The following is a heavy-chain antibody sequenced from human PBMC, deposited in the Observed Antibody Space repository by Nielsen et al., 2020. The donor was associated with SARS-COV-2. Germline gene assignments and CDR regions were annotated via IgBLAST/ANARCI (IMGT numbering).Heavy chain of an antibody. CDR1: GGTFTNYP. J-gene: IGHJ1*01. CDR3: ARGGDSSGYLGYFQE. D-gene: IGHD3-22*01. Sequence: SVKVSCKASGGTFTNYPISWVRQAPGQGLEWMGGIIPIFGSAHYAQKFQGRVTISADKFTRTAYMELRSLRSEDTAIYYCARGGDSSGYLGYFQEWGQGTLVLVSS. CDR2: IIPIFGSA. V-gene: IGHV1-69*06.